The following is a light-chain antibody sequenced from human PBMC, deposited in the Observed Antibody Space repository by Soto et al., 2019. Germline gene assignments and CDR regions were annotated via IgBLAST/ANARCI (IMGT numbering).Light chain of an antibody. CDR1: SSNIGKNG. J-gene: IGLJ1*01. CDR3: SAWDDSLNAHV. CDR2: FDA. Sequence: QSVLPQPPSVSEAPRQRVTISCSGNSSNIGKNGVNWYQQLPGKAPKLLICFDALLPSGISDRFSGSRSGTAASLAISGLQSEDEADYYCSAWDDSLNAHVFGTGTKVTVL. V-gene: IGLV1-36*01.